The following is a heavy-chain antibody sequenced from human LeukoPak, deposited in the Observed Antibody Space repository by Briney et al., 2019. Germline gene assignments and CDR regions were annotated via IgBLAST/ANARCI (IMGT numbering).Heavy chain of an antibody. V-gene: IGHV3-30-3*01. CDR3: ARDYEYYYYMDV. Sequence: GGSLRLSCAASGFTFSSYAMHWVRQAPGKGLEWVAVISYDGSNKYYADSVKGRFTISRDNSKNTLYLQMNSLRAEDTAMYYCARDYEYYYYMDVWGKGTTVTVSS. D-gene: IGHD5-12*01. CDR1: GFTFSSYA. J-gene: IGHJ6*03. CDR2: ISYDGSNK.